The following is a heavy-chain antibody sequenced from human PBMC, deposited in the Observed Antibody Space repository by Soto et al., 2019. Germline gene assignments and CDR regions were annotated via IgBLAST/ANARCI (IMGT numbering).Heavy chain of an antibody. Sequence: GASVKVSCKASRGTFNTYAINWVRQAPGHGLEWVGGNIPIFETANYGQKLQGRITITANESTSTAYMELRSLRSEDSAVYYCATTLRHRFPGYLDYWGQGTLVTVSS. D-gene: IGHD2-15*01. CDR3: ATTLRHRFPGYLDY. V-gene: IGHV1-69*13. J-gene: IGHJ4*02. CDR1: RGTFNTYA. CDR2: NIPIFETA.